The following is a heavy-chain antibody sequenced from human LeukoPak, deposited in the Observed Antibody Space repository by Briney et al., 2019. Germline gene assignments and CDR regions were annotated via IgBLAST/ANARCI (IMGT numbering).Heavy chain of an antibody. CDR3: ATKGTSYSSGY. D-gene: IGHD6-25*01. Sequence: GGSLRLPCAASGFTFSNYNMNWVRQAPGKGLEWVSYISSSSSTIYYADSVKGRFTISRDNAKNSLYLQMNSLRAEDTAVYYCATKGTSYSSGYWGQGALVTVSS. CDR2: ISSSSSTI. J-gene: IGHJ4*02. V-gene: IGHV3-48*01. CDR1: GFTFSNYN.